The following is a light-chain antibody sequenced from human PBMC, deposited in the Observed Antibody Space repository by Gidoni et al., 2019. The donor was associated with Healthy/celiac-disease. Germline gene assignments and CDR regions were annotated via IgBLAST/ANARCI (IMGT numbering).Light chain of an antibody. CDR2: GAS. Sequence: IEMTQSPATLSVSPGERATLPCRASQSVSSNLAWYQQKPGQAPRLLIYGASTRATGIPAGFSGSGSGTEFTLTISSLQSEDFAVYYCQQYNNWPPLTFGGGTKVEXK. J-gene: IGKJ4*01. CDR3: QQYNNWPPLT. CDR1: QSVSSN. V-gene: IGKV3-15*01.